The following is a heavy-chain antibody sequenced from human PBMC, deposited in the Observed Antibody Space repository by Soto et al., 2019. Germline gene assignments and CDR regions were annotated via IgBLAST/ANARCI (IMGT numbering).Heavy chain of an antibody. J-gene: IGHJ4*02. D-gene: IGHD3-16*02. CDR3: AGDYTLRSYRFDY. Sequence: SETLSLTCTVSGDPFSSYSWSWIRQPPGKGLEWIGYIYYSGSTTYNPSFTSRVTISIDTSAKQFSLKLMSVPAADTAVYFCAGDYTLRSYRFDYWGQGALVTVSS. CDR1: GDPFSSYS. CDR2: IYYSGST. V-gene: IGHV4-59*01.